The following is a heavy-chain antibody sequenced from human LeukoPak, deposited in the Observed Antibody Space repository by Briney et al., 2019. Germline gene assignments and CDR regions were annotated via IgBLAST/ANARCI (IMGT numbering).Heavy chain of an antibody. J-gene: IGHJ4*02. CDR1: GFTFSTYS. CDR2: ISGSSTAI. V-gene: IGHV3-48*04. D-gene: IGHD3-10*01. CDR3: ARGDYGSGNYYNY. Sequence: GGSLRLSCAASGFTFSTYSINWVRQAPGKGLEWVSYISGSSTAIYYADSVKGRFTISRDNAKNSLYLQMNSLRAEDTAVYHCARGDYGSGNYYNYWGQGTLVTVSS.